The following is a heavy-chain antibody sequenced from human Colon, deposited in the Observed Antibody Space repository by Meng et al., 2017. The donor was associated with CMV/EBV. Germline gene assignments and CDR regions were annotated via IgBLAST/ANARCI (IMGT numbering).Heavy chain of an antibody. CDR2: IKNDGSEK. J-gene: IGHJ4*01. D-gene: IGHD1-14*01. V-gene: IGHV3-7*01. Sequence: GGSLRLSCVASGFSSSRYWMSWVRQPPGKGLEWVANIKNDGSEKYYVDSVKGRFTISRDDAENSLYLQMNSLRAEDTALYYRARPITPGGYFDYWGQGTLVTVSS. CDR3: ARPITPGGYFDY. CDR1: GFSSSRYW.